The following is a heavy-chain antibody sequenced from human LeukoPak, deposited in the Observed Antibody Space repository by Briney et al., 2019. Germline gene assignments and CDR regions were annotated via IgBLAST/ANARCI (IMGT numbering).Heavy chain of an antibody. CDR1: GGSVSSGSYY. V-gene: IGHV4-61*01. D-gene: IGHD3-16*02. J-gene: IGHJ3*02. CDR3: ARQMITFGGVIVLLDAFDI. CDR2: IYYSGST. Sequence: SETLSLTCTVSGGSVSSGSYYWSWIRQPPGKGLEWIGYIYYSGSTNYNPSLKSRVTISVDTSKNQFSLKQSSVTAADTAVYYCARQMITFGGVIVLLDAFDIWGQGTMVTVSS.